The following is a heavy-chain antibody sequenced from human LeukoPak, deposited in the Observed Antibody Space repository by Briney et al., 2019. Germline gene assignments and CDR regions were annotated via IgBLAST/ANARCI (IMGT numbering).Heavy chain of an antibody. CDR3: ARDSSMLRGPLVIYYFDF. CDR1: KFNFA. D-gene: IGHD3-10*01. CDR2: ISGSGDST. V-gene: IGHV3-23*02. Sequence: GGSLRLSCVASKFNFAMSWVRQTAGKGLEWVSAISGSGDSTFYRDSVKGRFTISRDNSKNTLYLQMNSLRVEDTAVYYCARDSSMLRGPLVIYYFDFWGQGTLVTVSS. J-gene: IGHJ4*02.